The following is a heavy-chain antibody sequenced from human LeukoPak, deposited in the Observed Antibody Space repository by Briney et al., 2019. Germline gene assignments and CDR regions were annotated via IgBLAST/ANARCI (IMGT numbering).Heavy chain of an antibody. CDR3: AKGGSGTYPKGWFDP. D-gene: IGHD1-26*01. V-gene: IGHV1-8*01. J-gene: IGHJ5*02. Sequence: ASVKVSCKASGYTFTSYDINWVRQATGQGLEWMGWMNPNSGNAGYAQKFQGRVTMTRNTSISTAYMELNSLRSEGTAVYYCAKGGSGTYPKGWFDPWGQGTLVTVSS. CDR1: GYTFTSYD. CDR2: MNPNSGNA.